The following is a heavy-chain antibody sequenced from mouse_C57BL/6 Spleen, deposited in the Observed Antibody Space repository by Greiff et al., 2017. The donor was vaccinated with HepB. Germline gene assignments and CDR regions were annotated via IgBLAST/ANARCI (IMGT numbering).Heavy chain of an antibody. D-gene: IGHD2-3*01. Sequence: QVQLQQPGAELVKPGASVKLSCKASGYTFTSYWMHWVKQRPGQGLEWIGMIHPNSGSTNYNEKFKSKATLTVDKSSSTAYMQLSSLTSEDSAVYYCARSHDGYYFDYWGQGTTLTVSS. J-gene: IGHJ2*01. CDR2: IHPNSGST. CDR1: GYTFTSYW. V-gene: IGHV1-64*01. CDR3: ARSHDGYYFDY.